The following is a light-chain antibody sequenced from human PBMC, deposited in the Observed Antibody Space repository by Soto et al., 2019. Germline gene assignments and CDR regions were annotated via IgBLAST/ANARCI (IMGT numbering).Light chain of an antibody. CDR1: QTISDY. Sequence: DIQMTQSPSSLSASVGDRVTITCRTSQTISDYLNWYQHKPGKAPKLLISAASSLQSGVPSRFSGSGSGTDFTLTISSLQPEDFATYYCQQSYSTLTFGPGTKVDIK. V-gene: IGKV1-39*01. CDR2: AAS. J-gene: IGKJ3*01. CDR3: QQSYSTLT.